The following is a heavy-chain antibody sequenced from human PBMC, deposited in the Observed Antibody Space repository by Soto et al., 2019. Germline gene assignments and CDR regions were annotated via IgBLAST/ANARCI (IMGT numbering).Heavy chain of an antibody. D-gene: IGHD6-13*01. CDR3: ASSAAGTKGILDY. Sequence: SEPMSVTCSVSSGKSRDYYWRWIRQPPGKGLERIGYIFYTGSTNYNPSLKSRVTISVDTSKNQFSLKLSSVTAADTAVYYCASSAAGTKGILDYWGQGTLVIVSS. V-gene: IGHV4-59*08. CDR1: SGKSRDYY. J-gene: IGHJ4*02. CDR2: IFYTGST.